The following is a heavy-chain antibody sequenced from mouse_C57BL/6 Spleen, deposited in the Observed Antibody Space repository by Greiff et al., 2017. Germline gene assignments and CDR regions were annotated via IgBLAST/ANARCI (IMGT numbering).Heavy chain of an antibody. CDR1: GFTFSSYG. CDR2: ISSGGSYT. V-gene: IGHV5-6*02. CDR3: ARHIYYYGSSYFYAMDY. Sequence: EVKLVESGGDLVKPGGSLKLSCAASGFTFSSYGMSWVRQTPDKRLEWVATISSGGSYTYYPDSVKGRFTISRDNAKNTLYLQISSLKSEDTAMYYCARHIYYYGSSYFYAMDYWGQGTSVTVSS. J-gene: IGHJ4*01. D-gene: IGHD1-1*01.